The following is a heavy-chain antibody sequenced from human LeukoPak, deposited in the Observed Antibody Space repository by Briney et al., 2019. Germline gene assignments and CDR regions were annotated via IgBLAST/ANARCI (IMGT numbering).Heavy chain of an antibody. V-gene: IGHV1-18*01. Sequence: ASVKVSCKASGYTFTSYGISWVRQAPGQGLEWMGWISAYNGNTNYAQRLQGRVTMTTDTSTSTAYMELRSLRSEDTAVYYCASEKQLGNPFDYWGQGTLVTVSS. CDR1: GYTFTSYG. CDR3: ASEKQLGNPFDY. J-gene: IGHJ4*02. D-gene: IGHD7-27*01. CDR2: ISAYNGNT.